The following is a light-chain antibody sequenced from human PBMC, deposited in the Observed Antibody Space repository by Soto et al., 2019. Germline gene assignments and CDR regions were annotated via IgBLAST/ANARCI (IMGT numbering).Light chain of an antibody. CDR2: GAS. CDR3: QQYGGSPIT. CDR1: QSVSRR. V-gene: IGKV3-20*01. J-gene: IGKJ5*01. Sequence: EVDLTQSPGTLSLSPGGRATISCRASQSVSRRLAWYQQRPGQSPRLLISGASSRACGVPVRFIGSGSGTDFTLTITRLEPEDFAVYYCQQYGGSPITFGLGTRLEIK.